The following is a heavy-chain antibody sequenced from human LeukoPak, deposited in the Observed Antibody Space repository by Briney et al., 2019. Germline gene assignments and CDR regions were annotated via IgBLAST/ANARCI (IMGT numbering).Heavy chain of an antibody. V-gene: IGHV3-30*18. CDR1: GFTFSSYG. J-gene: IGHJ4*02. D-gene: IGHD3-3*01. CDR3: AKATNYDFWSGSLGLDH. Sequence: PGGSLRLSCAAPGFTFSSYGMHWVRQAPGKGLEWVALTSYNGRNNYYSDSVKGRFSISRDNSQRTVFLQMNNVKTEDTAIYYCAKATNYDFWSGSLGLDHWGQGFLVTVSS. CDR2: TSYNGRNN.